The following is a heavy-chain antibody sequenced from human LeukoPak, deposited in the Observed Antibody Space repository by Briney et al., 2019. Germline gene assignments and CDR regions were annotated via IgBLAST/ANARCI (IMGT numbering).Heavy chain of an antibody. CDR3: ARLGIVGATNY. Sequence: SETLSLTCAVYGGSFSGYYWSWIRQPPGKGLEWIGEINHSGSTNYNPSLKSRVTISVDMSKNQLSLKLSSVTAADTAVYYCARLGIVGATNYWGQGTLVTVSS. CDR2: INHSGST. V-gene: IGHV4-34*01. D-gene: IGHD1-26*01. CDR1: GGSFSGYY. J-gene: IGHJ4*02.